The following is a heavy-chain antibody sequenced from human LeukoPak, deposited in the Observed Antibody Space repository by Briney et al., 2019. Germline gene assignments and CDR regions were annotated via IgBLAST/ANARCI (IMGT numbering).Heavy chain of an antibody. V-gene: IGHV3-23*01. J-gene: IGHJ4*02. CDR2: ISGSGGST. CDR3: ARPQYYYDSSGYSH. D-gene: IGHD3-22*01. Sequence: GGSLRLSCAASGFTFSSYAMSWVRQAPGKGLEWVSAISGSGGSTYYADSVKGRFTISRDNSKNTLYLQMNSLRAEDTAVYYCARPQYYYDSSGYSHWGQGTLVTVSS. CDR1: GFTFSSYA.